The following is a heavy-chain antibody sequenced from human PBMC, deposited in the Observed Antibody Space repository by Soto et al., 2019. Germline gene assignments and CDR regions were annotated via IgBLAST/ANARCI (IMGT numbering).Heavy chain of an antibody. V-gene: IGHV5-10-1*01. J-gene: IGHJ3*02. Sequence: GESLKISCNGSGYIFTSYWISWGRQMPGKGLEWMGRIDPSDSYTNYSPSFQGHVTISADKSISTAYLQWSSLKASDTAMYYCARLSYCSSTSCSYGDAFDIWGQGTMVTVSS. D-gene: IGHD2-2*01. CDR2: IDPSDSYT. CDR3: ARLSYCSSTSCSYGDAFDI. CDR1: GYIFTSYW.